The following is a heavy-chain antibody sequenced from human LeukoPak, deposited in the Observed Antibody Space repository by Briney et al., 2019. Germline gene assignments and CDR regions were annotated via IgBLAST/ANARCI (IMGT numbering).Heavy chain of an antibody. D-gene: IGHD3-3*01. V-gene: IGHV3-23*01. CDR3: AKAQKRITIFGVVSPRGYYGMDV. CDR1: GFTFSSSA. Sequence: GGSLRLSCAASGFTFSSSAMSWVRQGPRQGLEWVSAISGSGGRRYYADPVKGRFTISRDNSKNTLYLHMNSLRAEHTAVYYCAKAQKRITIFGVVSPRGYYGMDVWGQGTTVTVSS. J-gene: IGHJ6*02. CDR2: ISGSGGRR.